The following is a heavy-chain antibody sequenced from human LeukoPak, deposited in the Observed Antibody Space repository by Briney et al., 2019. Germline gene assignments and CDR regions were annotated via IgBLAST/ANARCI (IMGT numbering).Heavy chain of an antibody. CDR2: IYYSGST. CDR1: GGSISSSSYY. V-gene: IGHV4-61*01. D-gene: IGHD6-13*01. Sequence: SETLSLTCTVSGGSISSSSYYWSWIRQPPGKGLEWIGYIYYSGSTNYNPSLKSRVTISVDTSKNQFSLKLSSVTAADTAVYYCARVKGSSWRHYFDYWGQGTLVTVSS. CDR3: ARVKGSSWRHYFDY. J-gene: IGHJ4*02.